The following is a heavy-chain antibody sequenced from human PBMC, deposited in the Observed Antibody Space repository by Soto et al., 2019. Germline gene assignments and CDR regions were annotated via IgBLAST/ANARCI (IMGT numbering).Heavy chain of an antibody. CDR2: LWYDGSNT. Sequence: QVQLVESGGGVVQPGRSLRLSCAASGFTFSSYGMHWVRQAPGKGLAWVAVLWYDGSNTYYADAVKGRFTISRDNSKNTLYLQMNSLRAEDMAVYYCATLDYWGQGNLVTVSS. CDR1: GFTFSSYG. J-gene: IGHJ4*02. CDR3: ATLDY. V-gene: IGHV3-33*01.